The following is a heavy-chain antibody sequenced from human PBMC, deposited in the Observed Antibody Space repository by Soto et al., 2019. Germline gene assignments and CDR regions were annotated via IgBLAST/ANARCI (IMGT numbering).Heavy chain of an antibody. Sequence: EASVKVSCKASGYTFTSYAMHWVRQAPGQRLEWMGWINAGNGNTKYSQKFQGRVTITRDTSASTAYMELSSLRSEDTAVYYCARGAEYCSSTSCYRYYYYGMDVWGQGTTVTVSS. CDR3: ARGAEYCSSTSCYRYYYYGMDV. D-gene: IGHD2-2*01. V-gene: IGHV1-3*01. CDR1: GYTFTSYA. J-gene: IGHJ6*02. CDR2: INAGNGNT.